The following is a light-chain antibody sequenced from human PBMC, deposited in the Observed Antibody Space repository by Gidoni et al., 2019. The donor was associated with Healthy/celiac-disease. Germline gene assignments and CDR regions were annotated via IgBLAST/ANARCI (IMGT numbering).Light chain of an antibody. CDR1: SSDFGGYNY. V-gene: IGLV2-14*01. CDR2: DVS. CDR3: SSYTSSSTQV. Sequence: QSALTQPASVSGSPGQSITISCTGTSSDFGGYNYVSWYQQHPGKAPKLMIYDVSNRPSGVSNRCSGSKSGNTASLTISGLQAEDEADYYCSSYTSSSTQVFGTGTKVTVL. J-gene: IGLJ1*01.